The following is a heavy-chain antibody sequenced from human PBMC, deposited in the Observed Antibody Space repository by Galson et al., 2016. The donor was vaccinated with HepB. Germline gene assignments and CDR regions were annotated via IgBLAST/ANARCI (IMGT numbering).Heavy chain of an antibody. D-gene: IGHD2-15*01. V-gene: IGHV4-31*03. Sequence: TLSLTCSVSGGSISSGGYCWSWIRQHPGKGLEWIGYIHYRGSTYYNPALKSRLSISVDTSKNQFSLNLNSVTVADTAVYYCTRDLGGCSDYWGQGTLVAVS. J-gene: IGHJ4*02. CDR1: GGSISSGGYC. CDR2: IHYRGST. CDR3: TRDLGGCSDY.